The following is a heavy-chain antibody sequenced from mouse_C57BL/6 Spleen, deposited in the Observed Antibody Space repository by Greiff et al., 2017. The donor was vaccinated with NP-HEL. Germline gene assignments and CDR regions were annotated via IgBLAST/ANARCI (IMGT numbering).Heavy chain of an antibody. CDR2: ISSGGDYI. V-gene: IGHV5-9-1*02. CDR3: TREGGYDYAMDY. J-gene: IGHJ4*01. CDR1: GFTFSSYA. Sequence: EVQLVESGEGLVKPGGSLKLSCAASGFTFSSYAMSWVRQTPEKRLEWVAYISSGGDYIYYADTVKGRFTISRDNARNTLYLQMSSLKSEDTAMYYCTREGGYDYAMDYWGQGTSVTVSS. D-gene: IGHD3-1*01.